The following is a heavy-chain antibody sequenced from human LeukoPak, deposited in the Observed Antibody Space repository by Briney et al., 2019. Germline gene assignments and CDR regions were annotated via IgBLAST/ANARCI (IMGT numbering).Heavy chain of an antibody. J-gene: IGHJ4*02. CDR3: ATTLGYCSGGSCYDVDY. Sequence: SETLSLTCAVYGGSFSGYYWSWIRQPPGKGLEWIGEINHSGSTNYNPSLKSRVTISVDTSKNQFSLKLSSVTAADTAVYYCATTLGYCSGGSCYDVDYWGQGTLVTVSS. V-gene: IGHV4-34*01. CDR1: GGSFSGYY. CDR2: INHSGST. D-gene: IGHD2-15*01.